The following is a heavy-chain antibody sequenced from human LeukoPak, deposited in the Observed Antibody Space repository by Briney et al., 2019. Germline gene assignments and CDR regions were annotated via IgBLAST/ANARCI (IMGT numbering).Heavy chain of an antibody. D-gene: IGHD3-10*01. Sequence: GGSLRLSCEASTFTFSTYWMHWVRQAPGKGLVWVSYINGDGSTTNYADSVKGRFTISRDNAKNTLYVQMNSLRAEDTAVYYCSTGSGHAFDIWGRGTMVTVSS. CDR2: INGDGSTT. CDR3: STGSGHAFDI. CDR1: TFTFSTYW. V-gene: IGHV3-74*01. J-gene: IGHJ3*02.